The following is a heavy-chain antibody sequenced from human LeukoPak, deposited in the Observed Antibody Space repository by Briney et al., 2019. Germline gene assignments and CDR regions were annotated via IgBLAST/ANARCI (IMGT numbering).Heavy chain of an antibody. D-gene: IGHD5-24*01. CDR1: GFTFSVAA. CDR2: IGASGEST. Sequence: GGALRLSCAASGFTFSVAAMTWVRQAPGKGLEWVSLIGASGESTYYADSVKGRFTISRDNSKNTLSLQMNSLRVEDTAMYFCAKDIQLSTWGLGTMVTVSS. J-gene: IGHJ3*01. V-gene: IGHV3-23*01. CDR3: AKDIQLST.